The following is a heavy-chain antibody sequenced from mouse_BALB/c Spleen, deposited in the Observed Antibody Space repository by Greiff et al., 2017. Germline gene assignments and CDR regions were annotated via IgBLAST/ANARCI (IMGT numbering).Heavy chain of an antibody. J-gene: IGHJ3*01. Sequence: QVQLQQSGAELAKPGASVKMSCKASGYTFTSYWMHWVKQRPGQGLEWIGYINPSTGYTEYNQKFKDKATLTADKSSSTAYMQLSSLTSENSAVYFCASSPGGDWFAYWGQGTLVTVSA. CDR2: INPSTGYT. CDR1: GYTFTSYW. V-gene: IGHV1-7*01. CDR3: ASSPGGDWFAY.